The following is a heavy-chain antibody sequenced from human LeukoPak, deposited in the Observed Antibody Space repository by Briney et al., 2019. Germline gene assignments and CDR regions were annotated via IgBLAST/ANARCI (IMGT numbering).Heavy chain of an antibody. Sequence: GASVKVSCKASGYIFTGYYINWVRQAPGQGLEWMGWINTNTGNPTYAQGFTGRFVFSLDTSVSTAYLQISSLKAEDTAVYYCARGGDYGDQAEEHWGQGTLVTVSS. J-gene: IGHJ4*02. CDR3: ARGGDYGDQAEEH. CDR1: GYIFTGYY. D-gene: IGHD4-17*01. CDR2: INTNTGNP. V-gene: IGHV7-4-1*02.